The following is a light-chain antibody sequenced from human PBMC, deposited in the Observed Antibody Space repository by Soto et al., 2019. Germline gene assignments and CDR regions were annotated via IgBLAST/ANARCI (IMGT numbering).Light chain of an antibody. J-gene: IGKJ1*01. Sequence: DIQMTQSPSTLSASVGDRVTITCRASQSISSWLAWYQQKPGKAPKLLIYDASSLESGVPSRFSGSGSGTEFTLTISSLQPDDFETYYCQQYTSYPWTFGQGTKVEIK. CDR2: DAS. V-gene: IGKV1-5*01. CDR3: QQYTSYPWT. CDR1: QSISSW.